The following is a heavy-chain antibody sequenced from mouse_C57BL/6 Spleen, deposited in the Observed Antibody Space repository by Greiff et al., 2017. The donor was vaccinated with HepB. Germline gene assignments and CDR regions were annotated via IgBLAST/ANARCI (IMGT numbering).Heavy chain of an antibody. Sequence: QVQLKESGPGLVAPSQRLSITCTVPGFSLTSYGVSWVRQPPGKGLEWLGVIWGDGSTNYHSALISRLSISTDNSKSQVCLKLTSLQTDDTATYYCARLGTTVVADYWGQGTTLTVSS. J-gene: IGHJ2*01. V-gene: IGHV2-3*01. CDR3: ARLGTTVVADY. CDR2: IWGDGST. CDR1: GFSLTSYG. D-gene: IGHD1-1*01.